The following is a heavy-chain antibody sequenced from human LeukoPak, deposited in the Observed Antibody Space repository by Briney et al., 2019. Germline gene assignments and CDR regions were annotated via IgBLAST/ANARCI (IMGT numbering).Heavy chain of an antibody. J-gene: IGHJ4*02. CDR1: GFTFRSYA. CDR2: ISGSGGTT. D-gene: IGHD3-10*01. V-gene: IGHV3-23*01. Sequence: GGSLGLSCAASGFTFRSYAMSWVRQAPGKGLEWVSAISGSGGTTYYADSVKGRFTISRDNSKNTLYLQMNSLRAEDTAVYYCAKEGYYDFDYWGQGTLVTVSS. CDR3: AKEGYYDFDY.